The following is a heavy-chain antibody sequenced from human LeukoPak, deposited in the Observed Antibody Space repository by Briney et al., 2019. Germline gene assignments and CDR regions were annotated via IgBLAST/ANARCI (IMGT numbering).Heavy chain of an antibody. V-gene: IGHV3-66*04. J-gene: IGHJ5*02. CDR2: IYSGGNT. CDR1: GFTVSGDY. Sequence: PGGSLRLSCAASGFTVSGDYMSWVRQAPGRGLEWVSVIYSGGNTYYTDSVKGRFTISRDNSKNTLYLQMNSLRAEDTAVYYCARHDWFAPWGQGTPVTVSS. CDR3: ARHDWFAP.